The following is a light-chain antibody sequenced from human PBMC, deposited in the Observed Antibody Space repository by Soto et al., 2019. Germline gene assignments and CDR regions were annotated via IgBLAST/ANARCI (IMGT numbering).Light chain of an antibody. Sequence: EIVLTQSPATLSLSPGDRATLSCRASHSMSNSNLAWYQHKPGQAPRLLIYGASSRAAGVPDRFRGSGSGTDFTLTISGLGPEDFAVYYCQQYGTSPTFGQGTRLEIK. V-gene: IGKV3-20*01. CDR3: QQYGTSPT. CDR1: HSMSNSN. CDR2: GAS. J-gene: IGKJ5*01.